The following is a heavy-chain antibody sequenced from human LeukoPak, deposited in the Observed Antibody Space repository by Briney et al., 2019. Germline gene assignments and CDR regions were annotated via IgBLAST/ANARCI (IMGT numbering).Heavy chain of an antibody. V-gene: IGHV3-33*06. CDR3: AKDRVGPTWTDSFDI. CDR2: IWNDGSKT. CDR1: GFTFSCSG. J-gene: IGHJ3*02. D-gene: IGHD1-26*01. Sequence: PGRSLRLTCAASGFTFSCSGMHWVRQAPGKGLEWVAVIWNDGSKTYYADSVKGRFIISRDNSGSTLYLQMNSLRVEDTAVYYCAKDRVGPTWTDSFDIWGQGTVVTVSS.